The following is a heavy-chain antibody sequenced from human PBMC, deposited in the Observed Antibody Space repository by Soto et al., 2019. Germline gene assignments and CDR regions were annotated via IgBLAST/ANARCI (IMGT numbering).Heavy chain of an antibody. CDR3: ARAPPPYYDRSSFLYMDV. CDR1: GFLFGTYA. CDR2: VSFDGTNK. V-gene: IGHV3-30-3*01. D-gene: IGHD3-22*01. J-gene: IGHJ6*02. Sequence: QVQLVESGGGVVRPGGSLGLSCAASGFLFGTYAMHWVRQAPGRGLDWVTVVSFDGTNKYYADSVKGRFTISRDNSKNTVYLQMNSLRPEDTAVYYCARAPPPYYDRSSFLYMDVWGQGTTVTVSS.